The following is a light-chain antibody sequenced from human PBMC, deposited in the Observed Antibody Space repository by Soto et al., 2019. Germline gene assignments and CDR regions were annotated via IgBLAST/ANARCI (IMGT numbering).Light chain of an antibody. CDR2: AAS. CDR3: QEYNSWPWT. Sequence: SQSPASLAAPVVNRIPITCRASQSISSYLAWYQQKLGKAPKVLIYAASSLESGVPSRFTGSGSGTEFTLTITSLQPEDFAAYYCQEYNSWPWTFGQGTKVDIK. J-gene: IGKJ1*01. V-gene: IGKV1-16*01. CDR1: QSISSY.